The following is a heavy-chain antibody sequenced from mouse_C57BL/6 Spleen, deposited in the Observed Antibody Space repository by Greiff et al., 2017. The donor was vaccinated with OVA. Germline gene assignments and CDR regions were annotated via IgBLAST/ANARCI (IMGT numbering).Heavy chain of an antibody. V-gene: IGHV1-55*01. CDR3: ARSPYDYDGGYFDD. CDR1: GYTFTSYW. D-gene: IGHD2-4*01. Sequence: QVQLQQPGAELVKPGASVKMSCKASGYTFTSYWITWVKQRPGQGLEWIGDIYPGSGSTNYNEKFKSKATLTVDTSSSTAYMQLSSLTSEDSAVYYGARSPYDYDGGYFDDWGQGTTLTVSS. CDR2: IYPGSGST. J-gene: IGHJ2*01.